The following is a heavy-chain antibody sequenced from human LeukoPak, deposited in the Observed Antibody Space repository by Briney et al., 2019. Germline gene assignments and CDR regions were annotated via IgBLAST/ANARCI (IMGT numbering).Heavy chain of an antibody. V-gene: IGHV4-59*12. CDR1: GGSISSYY. J-gene: IGHJ5*02. CDR2: IYYSGTT. CDR3: ARDPGFAGFGVVTLAWFDP. D-gene: IGHD3-3*01. Sequence: PSETLSLTCTVSGGSISSYYWSWIRQPPGKGLEWIGYIYYSGTTNYNPSLKSRVTMSVDTSKNQFSLKLSSVTAADTAVYYCARDPGFAGFGVVTLAWFDPWGQGTLVTVSS.